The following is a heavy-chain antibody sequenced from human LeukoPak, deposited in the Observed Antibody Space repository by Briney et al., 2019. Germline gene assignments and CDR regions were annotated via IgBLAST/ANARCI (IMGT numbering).Heavy chain of an antibody. Sequence: GGSLRLSCAASGFTFSNAWMSWVRQAPGKGLEWVGRIKSKTDGGTTDYAAPVKGRFTISRDDSKNTLYLQMNSLRTEDTAAYYCAKVFYGDYSATAFDIWGQGTMVTVSS. D-gene: IGHD4-17*01. CDR2: IKSKTDGGTT. J-gene: IGHJ3*02. V-gene: IGHV3-15*01. CDR3: AKVFYGDYSATAFDI. CDR1: GFTFSNAW.